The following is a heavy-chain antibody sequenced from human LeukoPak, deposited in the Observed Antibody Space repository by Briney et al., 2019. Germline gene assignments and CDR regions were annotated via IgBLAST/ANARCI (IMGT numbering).Heavy chain of an antibody. CDR1: GGSISSSSYY. CDR2: IYYSGST. CDR3: ARLHLRRTPRFDY. J-gene: IGHJ4*02. D-gene: IGHD4-17*01. V-gene: IGHV4-39*01. Sequence: PSETLSLTCTVSGGSISSSSYYWGWIRQPPGKGLEWIGSIYYSGSTYYNPSLKSRVTISVDTSKNQFSLKLSSVTAADTAVYYCARLHLRRTPRFDYWGQGTLVTVSS.